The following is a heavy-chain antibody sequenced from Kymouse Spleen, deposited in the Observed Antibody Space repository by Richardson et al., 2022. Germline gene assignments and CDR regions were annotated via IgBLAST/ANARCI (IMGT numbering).Heavy chain of an antibody. CDR3: ARGGNYDILTGYYYYGMDV. CDR1: GFTFSSYW. J-gene: IGHJ6*02. CDR2: INSDGSST. D-gene: IGHD3-9*01. Sequence: EVQLVESGGGLVQPGGSLRLSCAASGFTFSSYWMHWVRQAPGKGLVWVSRINSDGSSTSYADSVKGRFTISRDNAKNTLYLQMNSLRAEDTAVYYCARGGNYDILTGYYYYGMDVWGQGTTVTVSS. V-gene: IGHV3-74*01.